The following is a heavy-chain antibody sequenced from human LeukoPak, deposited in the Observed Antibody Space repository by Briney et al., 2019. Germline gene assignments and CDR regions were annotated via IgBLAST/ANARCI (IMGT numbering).Heavy chain of an antibody. V-gene: IGHV4-59*11. J-gene: IGHJ4*02. CDR2: ISYSGTT. Sequence: PSETLSLTCAVSGXSITSHYWSWIRQPPGKGLQWIAYISYSGTTNSNPSLKSRVTISVDASKSQFSLKLSSVTAADTAVYYCARLYTTSVFDYWGQGTLVTVSS. CDR3: ARLYTTSVFDY. D-gene: IGHD1-1*01. CDR1: GXSITSHY.